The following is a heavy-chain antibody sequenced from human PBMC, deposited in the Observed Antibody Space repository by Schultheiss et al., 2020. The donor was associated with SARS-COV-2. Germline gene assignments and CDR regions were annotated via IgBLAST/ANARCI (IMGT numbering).Heavy chain of an antibody. J-gene: IGHJ4*02. D-gene: IGHD4-17*01. CDR1: GFTFSSYA. CDR2: ISYDGSNK. V-gene: IGHV3-30-3*01. Sequence: GESLKISCAASGFTFSSYAMHWVRQAPGKGLEWVAVISYDGSNKYYADSVKGRFTISRDNSKNTLYLQMNSLRAEDTAVYYCARGSYGDYDYWGQGTLVTVSS. CDR3: ARGSYGDYDY.